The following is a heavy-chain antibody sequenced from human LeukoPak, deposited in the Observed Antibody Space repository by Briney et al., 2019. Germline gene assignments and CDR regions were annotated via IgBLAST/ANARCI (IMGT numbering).Heavy chain of an antibody. D-gene: IGHD3/OR15-3a*01. V-gene: IGHV3-30*02. CDR3: VRDRDWGFDY. CDR1: EFTFSSYG. CDR2: IRYDGNNK. J-gene: IGHJ4*02. Sequence: GGSLRLSCAASEFTFSSYGMHWVRQAPGKGLEWVAFIRYDGNNKYYADSVKGRFTLSRDNFKNTLSLQMNSLRAEDTAVYYCVRDRDWGFDYWGQGTLVTVSS.